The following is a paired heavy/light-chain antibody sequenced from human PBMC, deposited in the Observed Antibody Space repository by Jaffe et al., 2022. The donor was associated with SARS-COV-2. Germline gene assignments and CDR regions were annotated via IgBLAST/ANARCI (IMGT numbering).Light chain of an antibody. J-gene: IGLJ1*01. CDR2: SNN. CDR3: AAWDDSLNGV. V-gene: IGLV1-44*01. Sequence: QSVLTQPPSASGTPGQRVTISCSGSSSNIGSNTVNWYQQLPGTAPKLLIYSNNQRPSGVPDRFSGSKSGTSASLAISGLQSEDEADYYCAAWDDSLNGVFGTGTKVTVL. CDR1: SSNIGSNT.
Heavy chain of an antibody. CDR2: IYPGDSDT. D-gene: IGHD3-16*02. V-gene: IGHV5-51*01. J-gene: IGHJ6*02. CDR3: ARQTGYPVDYVWGSYRYSHYYGMDV. CDR1: GYSFTSYW. Sequence: EVQLVQSGAEVKKPGESLKISCKGSGYSFTSYWIGWVRQMPGKGLEWMGIIYPGDSDTRYSPSFQGQVTISADKSISTAYLQWSSLKASDTAMYYCARQTGYPVDYVWGSYRYSHYYGMDVWGQGTTVTVSS.